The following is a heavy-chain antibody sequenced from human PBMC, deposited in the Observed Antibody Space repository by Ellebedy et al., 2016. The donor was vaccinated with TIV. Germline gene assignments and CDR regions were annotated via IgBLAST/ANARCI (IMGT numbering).Heavy chain of an antibody. CDR2: IYYSGST. CDR1: GGSISRSSYY. D-gene: IGHD3-10*01. CDR3: ARWFGELLYVRWFDP. V-gene: IGHV4-39*01. J-gene: IGHJ5*02. Sequence: SETLSLTCTVSGGSISRSSYYWGWIRQPPQTGLEWIGSIYYSGSTYYNPSLKSRVTISVDTSKNQFSLRLTSVTAADTAAYYCARWFGELLYVRWFDPWGQGTLVTVSS.